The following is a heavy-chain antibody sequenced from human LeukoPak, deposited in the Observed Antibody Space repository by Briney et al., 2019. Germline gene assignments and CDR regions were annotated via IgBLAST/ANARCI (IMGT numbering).Heavy chain of an antibody. Sequence: PSETLSLTCTVSGGSINNGGYYWSWIRQHPGKGLEWIGYIYYSGSSYYNPSLRSRVTISVDTSKNHFSLKLSSVTAADTAVYYYARNRDGYNSFDYWGQGTLVTVSS. J-gene: IGHJ4*02. CDR3: ARNRDGYNSFDY. D-gene: IGHD5-24*01. CDR1: GGSINNGGYY. V-gene: IGHV4-31*03. CDR2: IYYSGSS.